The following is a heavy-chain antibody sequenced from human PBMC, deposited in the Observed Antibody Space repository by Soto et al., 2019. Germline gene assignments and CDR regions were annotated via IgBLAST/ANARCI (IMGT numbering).Heavy chain of an antibody. V-gene: IGHV3-33*08. D-gene: IGHD3-9*01. J-gene: IGHJ3*02. CDR1: GFTFRGYG. CDR2: ISSNSSNK. CDR3: ARESRLVGAFDI. Sequence: GGSLRLSYTASGFTFRGYGMRWVRQAPGKGLEWVAVISSNSSNKYYADSVKGRFTISRDNAKNTLYLQMNSLRAEDTAVYYCARESRLVGAFDIWGQGTMVTVSS.